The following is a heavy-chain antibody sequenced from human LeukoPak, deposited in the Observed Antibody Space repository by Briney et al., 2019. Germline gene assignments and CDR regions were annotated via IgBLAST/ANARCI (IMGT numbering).Heavy chain of an antibody. CDR2: ISYDGSNK. J-gene: IGHJ4*02. CDR1: GFTFSSYG. Sequence: GRSLRLSCAASGFTFSSYGMHWVRQAPGKGLEWVAVISYDGSNKYYADSVKGRFTISRDNSKNTLYLQMNSLRAEDTAVYYCAKEEGSGWPDYWGQGTLVTVSS. CDR3: AKEEGSGWPDY. D-gene: IGHD6-19*01. V-gene: IGHV3-30*18.